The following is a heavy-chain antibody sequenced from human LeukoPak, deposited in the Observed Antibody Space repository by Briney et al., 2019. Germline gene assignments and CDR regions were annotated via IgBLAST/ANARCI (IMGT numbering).Heavy chain of an antibody. CDR1: GFTFSSYA. J-gene: IGHJ4*02. D-gene: IGHD4-17*01. Sequence: GGSLRLSCAASGFTFSSYAMSWVRQAPGKGLEWVPAISGSGGSTYYADSVKGRFTISRDNSNNTLYLQMNSLRAEDTAVYYCAKPPSDYGDYPSWSRFDYWGQGTLVTVSS. V-gene: IGHV3-23*01. CDR2: ISGSGGST. CDR3: AKPPSDYGDYPSWSRFDY.